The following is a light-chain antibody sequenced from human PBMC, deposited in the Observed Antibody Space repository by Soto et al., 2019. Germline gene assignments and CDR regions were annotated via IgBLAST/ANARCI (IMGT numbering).Light chain of an antibody. V-gene: IGKV3-20*01. J-gene: IGKJ2*01. CDR1: PSVSSSY. Sequence: EIVLTQSPGTLSLSPGERATLSCRASPSVSSSYLAWYQQKPGQAPRLLIYGASSRATGIPDRFSGSGSGTDFTLTISRLEPEDFAVYYCQQDGSSPPYTFGQGNELESK. CDR3: QQDGSSPPYT. CDR2: GAS.